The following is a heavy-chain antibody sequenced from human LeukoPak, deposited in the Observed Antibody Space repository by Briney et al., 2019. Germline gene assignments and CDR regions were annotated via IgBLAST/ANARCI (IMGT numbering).Heavy chain of an antibody. D-gene: IGHD6-19*01. CDR2: IYCSGST. Sequence: PSETLSLTCTVSGGSVSGYYWSWIRQPPGKGLEWIAYIYCSGSTSYNPSLKSRVTISVDTSKNHFSLKLTSVTAADTAVYYCASDNSGWYFDHWGQGALVTVSS. CDR3: ASDNSGWYFDH. V-gene: IGHV4-59*08. J-gene: IGHJ4*02. CDR1: GGSVSGYY.